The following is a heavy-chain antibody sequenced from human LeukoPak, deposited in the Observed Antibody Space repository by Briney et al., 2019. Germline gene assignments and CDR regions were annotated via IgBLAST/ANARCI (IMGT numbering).Heavy chain of an antibody. D-gene: IGHD2-2*02. CDR2: IRFDGTNK. V-gene: IGHV3-30*02. Sequence: QPGGSLRLSCAASGFTFSTYGMHWVRQAPGKGLEWVAFIRFDGTNKYYADSVKGRFAISRDSSKNTLYLQMNSLRAEDTAVYYCAKGYCSGSCYTGLDYWGQGTLVTVSS. J-gene: IGHJ4*02. CDR3: AKGYCSGSCYTGLDY. CDR1: GFTFSTYG.